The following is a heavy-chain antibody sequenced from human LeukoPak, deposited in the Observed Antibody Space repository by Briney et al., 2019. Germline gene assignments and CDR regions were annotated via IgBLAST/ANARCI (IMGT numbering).Heavy chain of an antibody. CDR1: GGPISNYY. J-gene: IGHJ4*02. CDR2: IKPDGGHQ. Sequence: ETLSLTCTVSGGPISNYYWSWVRQAPGKGLEWVANIKPDGGHQNYVDSVKGRFTISRDNAKNSLYLQMNSLRAEDTAIYYCASTFPYCGGGSCALGGQGTLVTVSS. D-gene: IGHD2-15*01. V-gene: IGHV3-7*01. CDR3: ASTFPYCGGGSCAL.